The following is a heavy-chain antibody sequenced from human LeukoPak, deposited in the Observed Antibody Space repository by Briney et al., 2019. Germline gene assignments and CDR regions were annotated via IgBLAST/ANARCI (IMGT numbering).Heavy chain of an antibody. CDR1: GGTFSSYA. CDR2: INPSGAST. D-gene: IGHD6-13*01. J-gene: IGHJ5*02. CDR3: ARVAAAGFAYDKFDP. V-gene: IGHV1-46*01. Sequence: ASVKVSCKASGGTFSSYAISWVRQAPGQGLEWMGIINPSGASTNYAQKFQGRGNMTRDTSTNTVYMELGSLRSEDTAVYYCARVAAAGFAYDKFDPWGQGTLVTVSS.